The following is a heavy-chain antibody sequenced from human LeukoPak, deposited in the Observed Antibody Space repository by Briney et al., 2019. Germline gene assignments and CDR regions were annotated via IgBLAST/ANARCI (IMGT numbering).Heavy chain of an antibody. V-gene: IGHV4-39*01. J-gene: IGHJ4*02. D-gene: IGHD1-26*01. CDR2: IYYSGST. Sequence: SETLSLTCTVSGGSVSSSSYYWGWIRQPPGKGLEWIGSIYYSGSTYYNPSLKSRVTISVDTSKNQFSLKLSSVTAADTAVYYCARQGWELVGYWGQGTLVTVSS. CDR3: ARQGWELVGY. CDR1: GGSVSSSSYY.